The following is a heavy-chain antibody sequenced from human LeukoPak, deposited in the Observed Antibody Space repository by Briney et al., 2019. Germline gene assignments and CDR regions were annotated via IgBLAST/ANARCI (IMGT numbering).Heavy chain of an antibody. Sequence: GGSLRLSCAASGFTFSTYSMNWVRQAPGKGPEWVSSISSSSSYIYYADSVKGRFTISRDNAKNSLYLQMNSLRAEDTAVYYCARDHHLVRGLFDYWGQGTLVTVSS. J-gene: IGHJ4*02. CDR1: GFTFSTYS. CDR3: ARDHHLVRGLFDY. V-gene: IGHV3-21*01. CDR2: ISSSSSYI. D-gene: IGHD3-10*01.